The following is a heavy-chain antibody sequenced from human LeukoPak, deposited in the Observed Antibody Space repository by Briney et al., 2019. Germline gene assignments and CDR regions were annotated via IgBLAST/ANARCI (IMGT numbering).Heavy chain of an antibody. V-gene: IGHV1-69*02. Sequence: GSSVKVSCKASGGTFSYYTISWVRQAPGQGLEWMGRIIPFLGITNYAQKFQGRVTITADKSTSTAYMALSSLRSEDTAVYYCASATSEIPAAALTGSKYYYYYYMDVWDKGTTVTVSS. CDR2: IIPFLGIT. J-gene: IGHJ6*03. D-gene: IGHD2-2*01. CDR1: GGTFSYYT. CDR3: ASATSEIPAAALTGSKYYYYYYMDV.